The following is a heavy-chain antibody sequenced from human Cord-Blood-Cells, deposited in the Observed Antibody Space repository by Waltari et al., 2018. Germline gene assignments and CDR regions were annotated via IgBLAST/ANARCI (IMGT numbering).Heavy chain of an antibody. Sequence: QVQLVQSGAEVKKPGASVKVSCKASGYTFTGYYMHWVRPAPGQGLEWKGWINPNRGGTNYAQKFQGRVTMTRDTSISTAYMELSRLRSDDTAVYYCARANWGHWGYYFDYWGQGTLVTVSS. J-gene: IGHJ4*02. CDR2: INPNRGGT. CDR1: GYTFTGYY. D-gene: IGHD7-27*01. V-gene: IGHV1-2*02. CDR3: ARANWGHWGYYFDY.